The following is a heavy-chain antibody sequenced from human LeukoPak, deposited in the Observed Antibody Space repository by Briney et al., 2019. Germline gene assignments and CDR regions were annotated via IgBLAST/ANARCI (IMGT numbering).Heavy chain of an antibody. CDR2: ISYDGSNK. CDR1: GFTFSSYG. CDR3: AKFHDYGDYVPRRYFDY. V-gene: IGHV3-30*18. J-gene: IGHJ4*02. D-gene: IGHD4-17*01. Sequence: PGGSLRLSCAASGFTFSSYGMHWVRQAPGKGLEWVAVISYDGSNKYYADSVEGRFTISRDNSKNTLYLQMNSLRAEDTAVYYCAKFHDYGDYVPRRYFDYWGQGTLVTVSS.